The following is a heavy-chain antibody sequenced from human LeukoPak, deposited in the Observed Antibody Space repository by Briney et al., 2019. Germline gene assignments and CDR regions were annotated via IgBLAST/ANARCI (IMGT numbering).Heavy chain of an antibody. CDR3: AKDLYYYGSGSPDY. V-gene: IGHV3-23*01. Sequence: GGSLRLSCAVSRFSFVSEAMSWVRQSPAGGLEWGASISPGGGTTYYADYVKDRFTLSRDNSNHMLYVQMTSQRAEDTAVYYCAKDLYYYGSGSPDYWGQGTLVTVSS. D-gene: IGHD3-10*01. CDR2: ISPGGGTT. CDR1: RFSFVSEA. J-gene: IGHJ4*02.